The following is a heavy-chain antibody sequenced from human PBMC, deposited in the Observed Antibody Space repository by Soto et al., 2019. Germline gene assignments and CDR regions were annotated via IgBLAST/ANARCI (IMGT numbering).Heavy chain of an antibody. CDR2: ISYDGSNK. V-gene: IGHV3-30-3*01. CDR1: GFTFNSYA. J-gene: IGHJ4*02. CDR3: ARSFDY. Sequence: GGSLRLSCAASGFTFNSYAMHWVRQAPGKGLEWVAVISYDGSNKYYADSVKGRFTISRDNSKSTLYLQMNSLRAEDTAVYYCARSFDYWGQGTLVTVSS.